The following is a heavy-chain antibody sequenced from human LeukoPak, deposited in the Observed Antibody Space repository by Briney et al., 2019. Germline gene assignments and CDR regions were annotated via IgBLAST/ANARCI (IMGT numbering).Heavy chain of an antibody. D-gene: IGHD3-3*01. CDR3: ARVENFGVVSTDNWFDP. CDR2: TIPIFGTA. CDR1: GGTSSSYA. Sequence: ASVKVSCKSSGGTSSSYAISWLRQDPGQGLEWMGGTIPIFGTANYAEKFEGRVTITADESTSTAYIELSSLRSEDTAVYYCARVENFGVVSTDNWFDPWGQGTLVTVSS. J-gene: IGHJ5*02. V-gene: IGHV1-69*13.